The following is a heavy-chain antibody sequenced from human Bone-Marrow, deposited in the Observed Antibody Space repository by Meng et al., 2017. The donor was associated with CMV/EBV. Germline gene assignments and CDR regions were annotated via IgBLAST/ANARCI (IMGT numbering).Heavy chain of an antibody. Sequence: GGSLRLSCAASGFTFSSYSMNWVRQAPGRGLEWVSSISSSSSYIYYADSVKGRFTISRDNAKNSLYLQMNSLRAEDTAVYYCARDGVLRFLEWLSVYYYYGMDVWGQGTTVTSSS. CDR2: ISSSSSYI. J-gene: IGHJ6*02. CDR3: ARDGVLRFLEWLSVYYYYGMDV. CDR1: GFTFSSYS. D-gene: IGHD3-3*01. V-gene: IGHV3-21*01.